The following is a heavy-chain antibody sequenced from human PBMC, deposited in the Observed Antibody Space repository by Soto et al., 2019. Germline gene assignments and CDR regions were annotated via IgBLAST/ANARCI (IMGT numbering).Heavy chain of an antibody. D-gene: IGHD6-19*01. Sequence: LQESGPGLVKPSQTLSLTCFVSCYSITAGGYYWSWIRHLPGKGLEWIGSFYSSGSIIYNPSLRSRVSISGDTSSNHFSMSLTSVTGADTGRYYCARMYSSGSGWFHPWGQGTLVTVSS. CDR3: ARMYSSGSGWFHP. CDR1: CYSITAGGYY. CDR2: FYSSGSI. V-gene: IGHV4-31*03. J-gene: IGHJ5*02.